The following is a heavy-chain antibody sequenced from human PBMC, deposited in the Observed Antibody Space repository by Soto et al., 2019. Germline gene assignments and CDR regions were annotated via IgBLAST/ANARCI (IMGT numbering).Heavy chain of an antibody. J-gene: IGHJ4*02. D-gene: IGHD2-15*01. CDR3: ARGRLYCSGGSCYSGGSYYFDY. CDR2: INHSGST. V-gene: IGHV4-34*01. Sequence: SETLSLTCAVYGGSFSGYYWSWIRQPPGKGLEWIGEINHSGSTNYNPSLKSRVTISVDTSKNQFTLKLSSVTAADTAVYYCARGRLYCSGGSCYSGGSYYFDYWGQGTLVTVSS. CDR1: GGSFSGYY.